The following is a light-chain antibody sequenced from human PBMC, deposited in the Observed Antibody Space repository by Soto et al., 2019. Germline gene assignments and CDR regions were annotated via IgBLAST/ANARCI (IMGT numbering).Light chain of an antibody. J-gene: IGKJ4*01. Sequence: DIQMTQSPSSLSASVGDRVTITCQAGQDINNYLSWYQQKPGKAPKVLIYGASNLETGVPSRFSGSGSGTDFTFTISSLQPEGIATYYCQQYDDLPLTFGGGTKGDTK. CDR3: QQYDDLPLT. CDR2: GAS. V-gene: IGKV1-33*01. CDR1: QDINNY.